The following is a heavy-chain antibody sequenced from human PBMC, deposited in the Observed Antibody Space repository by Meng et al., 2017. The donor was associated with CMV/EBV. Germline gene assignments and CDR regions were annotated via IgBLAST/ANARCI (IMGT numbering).Heavy chain of an antibody. V-gene: IGHV1-58*01. CDR1: GFTFTSSA. CDR3: AAGEEAAAGSNLDY. D-gene: IGHD6-13*01. CDR2: IVVGSGNT. J-gene: IGHJ4*02. Sequence: SVKVSCKASGFTFTSSAVQWVRQARGQRLEWIGWIVVGSGNTNYAQKFQERVTITRDMSTSTAYMELSSLRSEDTAVYYCAAGEEAAAGSNLDYWGQGTLVTVSS.